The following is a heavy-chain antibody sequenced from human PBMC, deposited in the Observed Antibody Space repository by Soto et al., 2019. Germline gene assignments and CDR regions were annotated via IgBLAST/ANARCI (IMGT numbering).Heavy chain of an antibody. CDR2: MSDDESKK. D-gene: IGHD6-13*01. CDR3: ARTAGGRVRGALDI. Sequence: QEQLVESGGGVVQPGRSLRLSCVASGFTFRSYGMHWVRQAPGKGLEWVAVMSDDESKKYYADSVKGRFTISRDNSKKTLFLQMDTLISEDTAVYYCARTAGGRVRGALDIWGQGTMVTVSS. V-gene: IGHV3-30-3*01. CDR1: GFTFRSYG. J-gene: IGHJ3*02.